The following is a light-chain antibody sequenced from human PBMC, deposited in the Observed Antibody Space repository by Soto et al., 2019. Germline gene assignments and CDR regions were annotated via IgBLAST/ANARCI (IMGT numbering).Light chain of an antibody. J-gene: IGKJ1*01. V-gene: IGKV1-5*03. CDR3: QQYNSYPWT. CDR1: QSISTW. Sequence: DIQMTQSPSTLSASVGDRVTLTCRASQSISTWLAWYQQKPGKAPKLLIYEASTLESGVPSRFSGSGSETEFTLTISSLQPDDFATYYCQQYNSYPWTFGQGTKVDIK. CDR2: EAS.